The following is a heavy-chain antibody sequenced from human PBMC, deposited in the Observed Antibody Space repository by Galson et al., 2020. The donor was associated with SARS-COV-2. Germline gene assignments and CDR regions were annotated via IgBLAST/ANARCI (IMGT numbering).Heavy chain of an antibody. J-gene: IGHJ4*02. D-gene: IGHD3-9*01. CDR2: ISYDGSNK. V-gene: IGHV3-30-3*01. CDR1: GFTFSSYA. Sequence: GESLKISCAASGFTFSSYAMHWVRQAPGKGLEWVTVISYDGSNKYYADSVKGRFTISRDNSKNTLYLQMNSLRAEDTAVYYCARDGSTYYDILTGYLDYWGQGTLVTVSS. CDR3: ARDGSTYYDILTGYLDY.